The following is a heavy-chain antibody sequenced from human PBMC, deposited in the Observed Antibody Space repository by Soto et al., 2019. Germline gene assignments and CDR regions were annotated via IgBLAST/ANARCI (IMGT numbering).Heavy chain of an antibody. Sequence: EVQMVGSGGGLVQPGGSLRLSCAASGFIFSNYFMSWVRQAPGKGLEWVANIKQDGSAKYYVDSVNGRFTIARDNAKNSRFLQMDSVRAEGTAIYYGASDRDSNCYPYHDIGGQGTVVTASS. CDR1: GFIFSNYF. D-gene: IGHD2-15*01. V-gene: IGHV3-7*03. CDR3: ASDRDSNCYPYHDI. CDR2: IKQDGSAK. J-gene: IGHJ4*02.